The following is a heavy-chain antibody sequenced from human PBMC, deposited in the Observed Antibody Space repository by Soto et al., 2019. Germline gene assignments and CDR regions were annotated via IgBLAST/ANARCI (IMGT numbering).Heavy chain of an antibody. CDR3: ARDNILTGRVYYYYGMDV. CDR1: GFTFSSYA. J-gene: IGHJ6*02. V-gene: IGHV3-30-3*01. CDR2: ISYDGSNK. Sequence: PGGSLRLSCAASGFTFSSYAMHWVRQAPGKGLEWVAVISYDGSNKYYADYVKGRFTISRDNSKNTLYLQMNSLRAEDTAVYYFARDNILTGRVYYYYGMDVWGQGTTVTVSS. D-gene: IGHD3-9*01.